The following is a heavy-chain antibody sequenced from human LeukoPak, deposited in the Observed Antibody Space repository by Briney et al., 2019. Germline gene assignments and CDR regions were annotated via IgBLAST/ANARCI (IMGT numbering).Heavy chain of an antibody. J-gene: IGHJ5*02. Sequence: PSETLSLTCTVSGGSISSYYWSWIRQPPGKGLEWIGYIYYSGSTNYNPSLKSRVTISVDTSKNQFSLKLSSVTAADTAVYYCARDIGYYYDSSGTWGGPHWWFDPWGQGTLVTVSS. V-gene: IGHV4-59*01. D-gene: IGHD3-22*01. CDR1: GGSISSYY. CDR3: ARDIGYYYDSSGTWGGPHWWFDP. CDR2: IYYSGST.